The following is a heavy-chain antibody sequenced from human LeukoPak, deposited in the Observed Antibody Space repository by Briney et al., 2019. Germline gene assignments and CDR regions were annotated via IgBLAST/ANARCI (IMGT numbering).Heavy chain of an antibody. CDR1: VFPFSTLE. CDR3: ARDIRPLGGWSSFFDY. D-gene: IGHD6-19*01. V-gene: IGHV3-48*03. J-gene: IGHJ4*02. CDR2: TSSNGSVK. Sequence: PGGSLRRSGAASVFPFSTLEMSWVRQAPGKGLEWVAYTSSNGSVKYYADSVKGRFTISRDNAKNSLYLQMNSLRAEDTAIYYCARDIRPLGGWSSFFDYWGQGTLVTVSS.